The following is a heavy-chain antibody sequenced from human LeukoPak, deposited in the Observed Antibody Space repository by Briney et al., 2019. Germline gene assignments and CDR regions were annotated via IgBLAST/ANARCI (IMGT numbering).Heavy chain of an antibody. V-gene: IGHV4-61*08. CDR1: GDSISSSGYY. CDR2: IYYIGST. D-gene: IGHD2-15*01. Sequence: KSSETLSLTCSVSGDSISSSGYYWDWIRQPPGKGLEWIGHIYYIGSTNYSPSLRSRVTISVDTAKNQFSLKLSSVTAADTAVYYCARDSDGRRAFELWGQGTVVTVSS. J-gene: IGHJ4*02. CDR3: ARDSDGRRAFEL.